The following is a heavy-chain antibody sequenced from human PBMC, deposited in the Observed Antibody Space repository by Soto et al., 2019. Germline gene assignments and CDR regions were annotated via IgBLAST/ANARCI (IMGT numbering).Heavy chain of an antibody. D-gene: IGHD3-22*01. CDR2: IIDSGGST. V-gene: IGHV3-23*01. CDR3: ARGDGDYYDGNGYVRPH. Sequence: GGSLRLSCAASGFTFSSCAMGWVRQAPGKGLEWVSDIIDSGGSTYYADSVKGRFTISRDNSKSTLYLQMNSLRAEDTAVYCCARGDGDYYDGNGYVRPHWGQGPLVTVSS. CDR1: GFTFSSCA. J-gene: IGHJ4*02.